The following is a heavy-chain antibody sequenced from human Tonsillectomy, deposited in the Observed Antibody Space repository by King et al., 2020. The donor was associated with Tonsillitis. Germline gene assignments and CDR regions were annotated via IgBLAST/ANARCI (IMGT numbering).Heavy chain of an antibody. CDR2: ISASGST. J-gene: IGHJ4*03. D-gene: IGHD3-9*01. CDR3: AREGLGGPGYRFRP. Sequence: VQLQESGPGLVKPSQTLSLTCTVSGGSIRSGSYYWSWLRQPAGKGLEWIGRISASGSTDYNPSLKTRVTISVDTSKIQFSLRLTSVTAADAAVYYCAREGLGGPGYRFRPRGQGTLVTVS. CDR1: GGSIRSGSYY. V-gene: IGHV4-61*02.